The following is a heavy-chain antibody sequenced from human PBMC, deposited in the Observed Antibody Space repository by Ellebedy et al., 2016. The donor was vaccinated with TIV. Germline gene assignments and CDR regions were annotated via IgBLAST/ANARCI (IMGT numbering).Heavy chain of an antibody. CDR1: GGSVSSGSYY. Sequence: SETLSLTXTVSGGSVSSGSYYWSWIRQPPGKGLEWIGYIYYSGSTNYNPSLKSRVTISVDTSKNQFSLKLSSVTAADTAVYYCARDSGWDIDYWGQGTLVTVSS. J-gene: IGHJ4*02. CDR2: IYYSGST. D-gene: IGHD6-19*01. V-gene: IGHV4-61*01. CDR3: ARDSGWDIDY.